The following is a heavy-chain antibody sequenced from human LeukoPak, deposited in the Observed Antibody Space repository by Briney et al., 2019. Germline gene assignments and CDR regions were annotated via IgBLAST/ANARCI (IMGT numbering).Heavy chain of an antibody. CDR2: ICGSASST. Sequence: GGSLRPSCAASGFTFSNYAMGWVRQAPGKGLEWVTAICGSASSTYYADSVKGRFTISRDNSKNTLYLQMNSLRAEDTAVYHCAKGSGSSCYSGLDVWGQGTTVTVSS. V-gene: IGHV3-23*01. J-gene: IGHJ6*02. CDR3: AKGSGSSCYSGLDV. CDR1: GFTFSNYA. D-gene: IGHD2-15*01.